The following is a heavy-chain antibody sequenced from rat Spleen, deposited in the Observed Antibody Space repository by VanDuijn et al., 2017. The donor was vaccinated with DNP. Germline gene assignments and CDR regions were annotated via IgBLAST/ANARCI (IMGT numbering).Heavy chain of an antibody. Sequence: EVQFLESGGGLVQPGNSLKLSCATSGFTFSTAWLYWYRQFPDKRLEWVARIKAKSNNYATDYTESVKGRFTISRDDSKSSVYLQMNNLKEEDTAIYYCSWPGDWGQGTLVTVSS. CDR2: IKAKSNNYAT. V-gene: IGHV6-6*01. CDR1: GFTFSTAW. D-gene: IGHD1-4*01. J-gene: IGHJ3*01. CDR3: SWPGD.